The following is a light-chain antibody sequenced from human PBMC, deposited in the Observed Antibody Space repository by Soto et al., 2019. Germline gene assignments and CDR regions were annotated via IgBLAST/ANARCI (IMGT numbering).Light chain of an antibody. CDR2: WAS. CDR1: QRLLHGSDNRNN. J-gene: IGKJ5*01. V-gene: IGKV4-1*01. Sequence: IVLTQSPDSLGVSLGGRAAIPCRCSQRLLHGSDNRNNLTWFQHKPGQPPVLLVYWASTRESGVPDRFSGSGSDTDFTLTISNLQAEDVAVYYCQQYHSLPITCGQGTRRAIK. CDR3: QQYHSLPIT.